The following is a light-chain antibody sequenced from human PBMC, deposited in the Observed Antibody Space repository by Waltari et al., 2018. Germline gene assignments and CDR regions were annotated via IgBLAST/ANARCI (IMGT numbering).Light chain of an antibody. CDR3: CSYAGNSIYV. CDR1: TSDVRSYTL. Sequence: QSALTQPASVSGSPGQSITISCTGTTSDVRSYTLVSWSQPHPGKAPKLIIFEVSERPSGVSNRFSGSKSGNTASLTISGLQAEDEADYHCCSYAGNSIYVFGTGTRVTVL. V-gene: IGLV2-23*02. J-gene: IGLJ1*01. CDR2: EVS.